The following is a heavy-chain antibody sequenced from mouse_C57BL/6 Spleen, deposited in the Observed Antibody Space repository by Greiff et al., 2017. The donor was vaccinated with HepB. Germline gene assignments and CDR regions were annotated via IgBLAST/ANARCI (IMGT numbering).Heavy chain of an antibody. CDR3: ARKPLGWYFDV. J-gene: IGHJ1*03. Sequence: VQLQQPGAELVMPGASVKLSCKASGYTFTSYWMHWVKQRPGQGLEWIGEIDPSDSYTNYNQKFKGKSTLTVDKSSSTAYMQLSSLTSEDSAVYYCARKPLGWYFDVWGTGTTVTVSS. V-gene: IGHV1-69*01. CDR1: GYTFTSYW. D-gene: IGHD4-1*01. CDR2: IDPSDSYT.